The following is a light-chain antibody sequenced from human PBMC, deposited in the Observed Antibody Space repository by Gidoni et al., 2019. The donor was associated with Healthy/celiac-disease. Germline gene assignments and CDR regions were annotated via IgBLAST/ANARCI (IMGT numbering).Light chain of an antibody. Sequence: QSVLTQPPSASGTPGQRVTISCSGSSSNIGSNTVNWYQQLPGTAPNLLIYSNNQRPSGVPDRFSGSKSGTSASLAISGLQSEDEDDYYCAAWDDSLIWVFGGGTKLTVL. CDR1: SSNIGSNT. CDR2: SNN. CDR3: AAWDDSLIWV. J-gene: IGLJ3*02. V-gene: IGLV1-44*01.